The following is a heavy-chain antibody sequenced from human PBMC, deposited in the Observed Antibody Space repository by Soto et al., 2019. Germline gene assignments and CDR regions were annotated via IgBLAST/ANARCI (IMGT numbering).Heavy chain of an antibody. CDR3: ARGLILWFGELSRRGGYYYYMDV. Sequence: QVQLQQWVAGLLKPSETLSLTCAVYGGSFSGYQWTWIRQTPGKGLEWIGEINDSGNINYNPSLKSRVTIFLDTPKKQISLKLSSVTAADTAVYFCARGLILWFGELSRRGGYYYYMDVWGKGTTVTVSS. CDR2: INDSGNI. D-gene: IGHD3-10*01. CDR1: GGSFSGYQ. V-gene: IGHV4-34*01. J-gene: IGHJ6*03.